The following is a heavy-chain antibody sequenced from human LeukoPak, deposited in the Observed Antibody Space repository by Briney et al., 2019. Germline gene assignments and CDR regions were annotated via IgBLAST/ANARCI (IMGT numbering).Heavy chain of an antibody. D-gene: IGHD3-10*01. CDR2: MDPNSGNT. J-gene: IGHJ4*02. Sequence: ASVKVSCKASGYTFTSYDINWVRQATGQGLEWMGWMDPNSGNTGYAQKFQGRVTITRNTSISTAYMELSSLRSEDTAVYYCARTDFLDYGSGGPQRSDYWGQGTLVTVSS. CDR3: ARTDFLDYGSGGPQRSDY. V-gene: IGHV1-8*03. CDR1: GYTFTSYD.